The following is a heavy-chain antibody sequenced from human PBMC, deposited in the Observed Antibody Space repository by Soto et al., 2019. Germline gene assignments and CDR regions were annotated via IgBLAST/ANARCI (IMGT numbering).Heavy chain of an antibody. Sequence: QVQLVESGGGVVQPGRSLRLSCAASGFTLSSYAMHWVRQAPGKGLEWVAVISYAGSNKYYADSVKGRFTISRDNSKSTVYLQMNSLRAEDTAVYYCARGGGYTYDDIGHWGQGNVVTVSS. J-gene: IGHJ4*02. CDR2: ISYAGSNK. D-gene: IGHD5-12*01. CDR3: ARGGGYTYDDIGH. V-gene: IGHV3-30-3*01. CDR1: GFTLSSYA.